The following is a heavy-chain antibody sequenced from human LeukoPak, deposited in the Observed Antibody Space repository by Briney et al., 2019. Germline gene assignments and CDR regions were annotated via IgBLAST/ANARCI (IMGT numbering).Heavy chain of an antibody. J-gene: IGHJ3*02. CDR3: ARRSPSADAFDI. CDR2: INTKTGTP. V-gene: IGHV7-4-1*02. Sequence: GASVKVSCKASGYTFNRNAINWVRQAPGQGLEWMGWINTKTGTPTYAQGFTGRFVFSWDISVTTAYLQISNLKAEDTAFYYCARRSPSADAFDIWGQGTMVTVSS. CDR1: GYTFNRNA.